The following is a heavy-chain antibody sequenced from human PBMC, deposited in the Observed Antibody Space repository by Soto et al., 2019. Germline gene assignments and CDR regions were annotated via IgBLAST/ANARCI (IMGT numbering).Heavy chain of an antibody. Sequence: PGESLKISCKGSGYSFTSHWIGWVRQMPGKGLEWMGIIYPGDSDTRYSPSFQGQVTISADKSISTAYLQWSSLKASDTAMYYCARRRRPRYYYDSSLGAFDIWGQGTMVTVSS. CDR3: ARRRRPRYYYDSSLGAFDI. D-gene: IGHD3-22*01. CDR1: GYSFTSHW. CDR2: IYPGDSDT. V-gene: IGHV5-51*01. J-gene: IGHJ3*02.